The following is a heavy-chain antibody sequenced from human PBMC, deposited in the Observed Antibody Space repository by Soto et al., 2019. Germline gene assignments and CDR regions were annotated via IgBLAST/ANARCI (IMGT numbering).Heavy chain of an antibody. V-gene: IGHV4-39*01. Sequence: SETLSLTCTVSGGSISSSSYYWGWIRQPPGKGLEWIGSIYYSGSTYYNPSLKSRVTISVDTSKNQFSLKLSSVTAADTAVYYCARQATMVRGVIGWFDPWGQGTLVTVSS. CDR1: GGSISSSSYY. CDR3: ARQATMVRGVIGWFDP. CDR2: IYYSGST. J-gene: IGHJ5*02. D-gene: IGHD3-10*01.